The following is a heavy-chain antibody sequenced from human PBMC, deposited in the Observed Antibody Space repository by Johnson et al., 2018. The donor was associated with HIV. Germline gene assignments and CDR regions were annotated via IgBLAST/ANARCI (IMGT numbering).Heavy chain of an antibody. D-gene: IGHD1-26*01. J-gene: IGHJ3*02. Sequence: QVQLVESGGGVVQPGRSVRLSCAASGFTFSSYAMHWVRQAPGKGLEWVAVILYDGSNKNYADSVKGRFTISRDNSKNTVYLQMNSLRVEDTAMYYCVREGGGEWEPPDAFDIWGQGTMVTASS. V-gene: IGHV3-30*04. CDR2: ILYDGSNK. CDR1: GFTFSSYA. CDR3: VREGGGEWEPPDAFDI.